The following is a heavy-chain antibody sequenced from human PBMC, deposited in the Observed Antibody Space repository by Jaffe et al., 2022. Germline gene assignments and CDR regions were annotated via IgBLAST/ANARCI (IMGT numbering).Heavy chain of an antibody. D-gene: IGHD2-21*01. J-gene: IGHJ6*03. CDR1: GFTFSSYA. Sequence: EVQLLESGGGLVQPGGSLRLSCAASGFTFSSYATSWVRQTPGKGLEWVSLITGSGSATYYADSVKGRFTISRDNSKNTLYLQMNRLRAEDTAVYYCAKHLDDCVGGHCYSYMDVWGKGTTVTVSS. CDR3: AKHLDDCVGGHCYSYMDV. V-gene: IGHV3-23*01. CDR2: ITGSGSAT.